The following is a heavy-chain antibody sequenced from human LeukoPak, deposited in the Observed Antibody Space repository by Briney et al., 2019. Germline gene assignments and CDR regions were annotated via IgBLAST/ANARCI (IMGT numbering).Heavy chain of an antibody. D-gene: IGHD6-19*01. V-gene: IGHV4-4*07. CDR3: AATVAGSKHFDY. J-gene: IGHJ4*02. Sequence: PSETLSLTCTVSGGSISSYYWSWIRQPAGKGLEWIRRILTSGSTNYNPSHKSRVTMSVDTPKNQFSLKLSSVTAADMAVYYCAATVAGSKHFDYWGQGSLVTVSS. CDR2: ILTSGST. CDR1: GGSISSYY.